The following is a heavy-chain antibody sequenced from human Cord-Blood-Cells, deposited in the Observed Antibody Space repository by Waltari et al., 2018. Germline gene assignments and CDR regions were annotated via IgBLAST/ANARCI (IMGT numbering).Heavy chain of an antibody. D-gene: IGHD3-3*01. CDR1: GGSFSGYY. J-gene: IGHJ3*02. CDR2: INHSGSN. CDR3: ARELAIFGVVIIINAFDI. V-gene: IGHV4-34*01. Sequence: QVQLQQWGAGLLKPSETLSLTCAVYGGSFSGYYWSWIRQPPGKGLEWIGEINHSGSNNYNPSLKSRVTISVDTSKNQFSLKLSSVTAADTAVYYCARELAIFGVVIIINAFDIWGQGTMVTVSS.